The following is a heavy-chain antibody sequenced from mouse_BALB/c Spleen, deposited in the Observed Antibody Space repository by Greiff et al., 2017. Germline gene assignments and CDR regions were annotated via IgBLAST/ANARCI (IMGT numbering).Heavy chain of an antibody. CDR3: ARGALRRYFDY. V-gene: IGHV1-7*01. CDR2: INPSTGYT. J-gene: IGHJ2*01. CDR1: GYTFTSYW. D-gene: IGHD2-12*01. Sequence: QVQLQQSGAELAKPGASVKMSCKASGYTFTSYWMHWVKQRPGQGLEWIGYINPSTGYTEYNQKFKDKATLTADKSSSTAYMQLSSLTSEDSAVYYCARGALRRYFDYWGQGTTLTVSS.